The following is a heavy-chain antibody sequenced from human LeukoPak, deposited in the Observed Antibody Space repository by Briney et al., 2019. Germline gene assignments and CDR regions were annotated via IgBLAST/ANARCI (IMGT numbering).Heavy chain of an antibody. Sequence: PSETLSLTCAVYGGSFSGYYWSWIRQPPGKGLEWIGEINHSGSTNYNPSLKSRVTISVDTSKNQFSLKLSSVTAADTAVYYCARDRYSGYGYFDYWGQGTLVTVSS. J-gene: IGHJ4*02. D-gene: IGHD5-12*01. V-gene: IGHV4-34*01. CDR2: INHSGST. CDR1: GGSFSGYY. CDR3: ARDRYSGYGYFDY.